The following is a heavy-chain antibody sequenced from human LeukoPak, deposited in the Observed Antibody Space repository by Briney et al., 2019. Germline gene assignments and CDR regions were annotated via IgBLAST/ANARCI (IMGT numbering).Heavy chain of an antibody. Sequence: SETLSLTCAVYGGSFSGYYWSWIRQPPGKGLEWIGEINHSGSTNYNPSLKSRVTISVDTSKNQFSLMLSSVTAADTAVYYCARGPAALHKTYYYGSGSFCFDYWGQGALVTVSS. CDR1: GGSFSGYY. CDR3: ARGPAALHKTYYYGSGSFCFDY. CDR2: INHSGST. V-gene: IGHV4-34*01. J-gene: IGHJ4*02. D-gene: IGHD3-10*01.